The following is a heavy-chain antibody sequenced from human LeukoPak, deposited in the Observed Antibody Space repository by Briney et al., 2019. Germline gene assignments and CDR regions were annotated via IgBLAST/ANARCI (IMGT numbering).Heavy chain of an antibody. J-gene: IGHJ4*02. D-gene: IGHD3-22*01. Sequence: SETLSLTCTVSGYSISSGYYWGWIRQPPGKGLEWIGSLYHSGSTYYNPTLKSRVTISVDTSKNQFSLKLSSVTAADTAVYYCARDLYVSDYYDSSGYSRYFDCWGQGTLVTVSS. CDR2: LYHSGST. CDR1: GYSISSGYY. V-gene: IGHV4-38-2*02. CDR3: ARDLYVSDYYDSSGYSRYFDC.